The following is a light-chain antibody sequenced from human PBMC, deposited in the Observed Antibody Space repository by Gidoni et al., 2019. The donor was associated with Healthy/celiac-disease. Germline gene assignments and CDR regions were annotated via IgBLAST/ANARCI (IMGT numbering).Light chain of an antibody. CDR1: QSVSSSY. CDR2: GAS. CDR3: QQYGSSPIT. J-gene: IGKJ5*01. V-gene: IGKV3-20*01. Sequence: EIVLTQSPGTLSLSPGERATLSCRASQSVSSSYLAWYQQKPGQAPRLLIYGASSGSGTDFTLTISRLEPEDFAVYYCQQYGSSPITFGQXTRLEIK.